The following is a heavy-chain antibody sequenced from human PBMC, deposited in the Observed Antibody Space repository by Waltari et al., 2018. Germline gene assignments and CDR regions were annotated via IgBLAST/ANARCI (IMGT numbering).Heavy chain of an antibody. CDR2: FDPEDGET. Sequence: QVLLVQSGAEVEKTGASVKVSCKLSGKTIDDFDIHWVQQAPGKGLDWMGGFDPEDGETIFAQNFQVRVTMTEYTSTGTAYMELSGLRSEDTAVYYCATRIAYYYDTSGHYFNYWGQGTLVTVSS. CDR1: GKTIDDFD. J-gene: IGHJ4*02. CDR3: ATRIAYYYDTSGHYFNY. V-gene: IGHV1-24*01. D-gene: IGHD3-22*01.